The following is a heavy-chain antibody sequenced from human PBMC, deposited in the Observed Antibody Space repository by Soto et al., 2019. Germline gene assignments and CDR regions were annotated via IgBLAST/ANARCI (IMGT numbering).Heavy chain of an antibody. V-gene: IGHV4-39*01. D-gene: IGHD6-19*01. CDR3: VSHWLVGAFDI. Sequence: SETLSLTCTVSGGSIRSSSYYWGWIRQTPEKGLEWIGSIYYSGSTYYHPSLKSRVTIPVHTSKNQFSLTLSSVTASDTAVYYCVSHWLVGAFDIWGQGTMVTVSS. CDR2: IYYSGST. J-gene: IGHJ3*02. CDR1: GGSIRSSSYY.